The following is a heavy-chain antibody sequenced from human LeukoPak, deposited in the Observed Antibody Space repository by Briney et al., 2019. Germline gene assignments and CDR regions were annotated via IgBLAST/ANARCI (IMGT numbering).Heavy chain of an antibody. CDR1: GFTFSSYA. Sequence: PGGSLRLSCAASGFTFSSYAMHWVRQAPGKGLEWVAVISYDGSIKYYADSVKGRFTTSRDNSKNTVYLQMNSLRAEDTAVYFCARGGPGVFAYWGQGTLVTVSS. CDR3: ARGGPGVFAY. J-gene: IGHJ4*02. V-gene: IGHV3-30*14. D-gene: IGHD3-10*01. CDR2: ISYDGSIK.